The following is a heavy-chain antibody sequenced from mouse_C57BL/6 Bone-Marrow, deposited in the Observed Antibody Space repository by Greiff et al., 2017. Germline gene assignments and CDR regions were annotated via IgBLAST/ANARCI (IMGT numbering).Heavy chain of an antibody. V-gene: IGHV1-80*01. CDR2: IYPGDGDT. Sequence: ESGAELVKPGASVKISCKVSGYAFSTYWMNWVKQRPGKGLEWIGQIYPGDGDTSYNGKFKGKATLTADNSSSTAYMQLSSLTSEDSAVYFCARDWDYFDYWGQGTTLTVSS. CDR3: ARDWDYFDY. D-gene: IGHD4-1*01. CDR1: GYAFSTYW. J-gene: IGHJ2*01.